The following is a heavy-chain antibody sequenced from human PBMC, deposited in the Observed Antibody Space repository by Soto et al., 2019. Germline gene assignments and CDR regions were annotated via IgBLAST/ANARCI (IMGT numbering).Heavy chain of an antibody. J-gene: IGHJ6*02. Sequence: GESLKISCKGSGYSFTSYWISWVRQMPGKGLEWMGRIDPSDSYTNYSPSFQGHVTISADKSISTAYLQWSSLKASDTAMYYCARHFDVQLWLRSPTVEYYYYYGMDVWGQGTTVTVSS. CDR3: ARHFDVQLWLRSPTVEYYYYYGMDV. V-gene: IGHV5-10-1*01. CDR1: GYSFTSYW. D-gene: IGHD5-18*01. CDR2: IDPSDSYT.